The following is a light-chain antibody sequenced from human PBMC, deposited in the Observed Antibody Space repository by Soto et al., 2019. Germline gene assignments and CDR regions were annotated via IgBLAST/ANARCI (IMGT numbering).Light chain of an antibody. CDR1: EIVSIN. CDR3: QQYNNWAPVT. Sequence: EIVMSQSPGALNVSPGARVTLSCRASEIVSINLAWYQPKPGQSPRLLMYGASTRATGIPARFSGSGSGTECTLTISSQQSHVFAPFPFQQYNNWAPVTVGQGTRLE. CDR2: GAS. V-gene: IGKV3-15*01. J-gene: IGKJ5*01.